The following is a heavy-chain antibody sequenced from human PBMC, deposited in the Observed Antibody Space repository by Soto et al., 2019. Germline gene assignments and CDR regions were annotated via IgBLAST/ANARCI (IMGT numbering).Heavy chain of an antibody. J-gene: IGHJ6*02. V-gene: IGHV1-58*01. CDR2: IVVGSGNT. CDR1: GFTFTSSA. D-gene: IGHD3-3*01. CDR3: ATGPSRFLEWLRMDV. Sequence: GASVKVSCKASGFTFTSSAVQWVRQARGQRLEWIGWIVVGSGNTNYAQKFQERVTITRAISTSTAYMELSSLRSEDTAVYYCATGPSRFLEWLRMDVWGQGTTVTVSS.